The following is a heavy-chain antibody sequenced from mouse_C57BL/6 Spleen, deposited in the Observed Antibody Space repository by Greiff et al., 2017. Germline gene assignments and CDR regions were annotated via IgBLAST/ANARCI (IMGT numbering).Heavy chain of an antibody. CDR2: INPNNGGT. V-gene: IGHV1-26*01. D-gene: IGHD2-5*01. CDR1: GYTFTDYY. J-gene: IGHJ4*01. CDR3: ARSTAYYSNFYYAMDY. Sequence: EVQLQQSGPELVKPGASVKISCKASGYTFTDYYMNWVKQSHGKSLEWIGDINPNNGGTSYNQKFKGKATLTVDKSSSTAYMELRSLTSEDSAVYYCARSTAYYSNFYYAMDYWGQGTSVTVSS.